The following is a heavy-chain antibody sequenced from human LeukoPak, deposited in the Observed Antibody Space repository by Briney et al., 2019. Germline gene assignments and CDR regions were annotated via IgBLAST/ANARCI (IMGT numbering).Heavy chain of an antibody. J-gene: IGHJ4*02. V-gene: IGHV1-2*02. Sequence: ASVKVSCKASGYTFTGYYMHWVRQAPGQGLEWMGWINPDTGGTSYAQRFQGRVTMTRDTPISTAYMELSRLTSDDTAVYYCARGGEVCSSTSCYRGHEYWGQGTLVTVSS. CDR1: GYTFTGYY. D-gene: IGHD2-2*01. CDR3: ARGGEVCSSTSCYRGHEY. CDR2: INPDTGGT.